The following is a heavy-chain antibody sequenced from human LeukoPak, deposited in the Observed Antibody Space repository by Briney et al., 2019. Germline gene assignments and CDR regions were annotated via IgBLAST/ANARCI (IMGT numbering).Heavy chain of an antibody. D-gene: IGHD3-3*01. CDR2: ISSSGSTI. V-gene: IGHV3-48*03. J-gene: IGHJ4*02. CDR3: ARSMGNYDFWSGYYQLGYFDH. Sequence: PGGSLRLSCAASGFTFSSYEMNWVRQAPGKGLEWVSYISSSGSTIYYADSVKGRFTISRDNAKNSLYLQMNSLRAEDTAVYYCARSMGNYDFWSGYYQLGYFDHWGQGTLVTVSS. CDR1: GFTFSSYE.